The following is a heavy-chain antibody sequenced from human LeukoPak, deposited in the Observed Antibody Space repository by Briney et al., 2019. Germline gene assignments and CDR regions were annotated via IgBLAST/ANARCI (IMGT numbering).Heavy chain of an antibody. CDR2: INHSGST. Sequence: SETLSLTCAVYGGSFSGYYWSWIRQPPGKGLEWIGEINHSGSTNYNPSLKSRVTISVDTSKNQFSLKLSSVTAADTAVYYCARKRITMVRGVPYFDYWGQGTLVTVSS. CDR1: GGSFSGYY. D-gene: IGHD3-10*01. J-gene: IGHJ4*02. V-gene: IGHV4-34*01. CDR3: ARKRITMVRGVPYFDY.